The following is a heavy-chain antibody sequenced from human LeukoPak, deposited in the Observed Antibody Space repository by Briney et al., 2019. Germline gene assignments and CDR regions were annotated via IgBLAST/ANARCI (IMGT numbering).Heavy chain of an antibody. CDR3: ARDRAAYYYDSSGLLSGAFDI. CDR1: GFTFSSYS. D-gene: IGHD3-22*01. Sequence: GGSLRLPCAASGFTFSSYSMNWVRQAPGKGLEWVSSISSSSSYIYYADSVKGRFTISRDNAKNSLYLQMNSLRAEDTAVYYCARDRAAYYYDSSGLLSGAFDIWGQGTMVTVSS. J-gene: IGHJ3*02. V-gene: IGHV3-21*01. CDR2: ISSSSSYI.